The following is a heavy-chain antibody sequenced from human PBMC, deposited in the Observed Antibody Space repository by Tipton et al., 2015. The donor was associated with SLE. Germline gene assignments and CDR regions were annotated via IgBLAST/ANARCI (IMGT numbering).Heavy chain of an antibody. V-gene: IGHV3-23*01. CDR1: GFTFSNYS. J-gene: IGHJ4*02. Sequence: SLRLSCTASGFTFSNYSMGWVRQPLEKGLEWVSAISQSGDSTYHADSVRGRFTMSRDNSKNTLYLSMKSLRAEDTAVYYCAKAPLVSCAGTRCYSLDYWGQGTLVTVSS. D-gene: IGHD2-2*01. CDR2: ISQSGDST. CDR3: AKAPLVSCAGTRCYSLDY.